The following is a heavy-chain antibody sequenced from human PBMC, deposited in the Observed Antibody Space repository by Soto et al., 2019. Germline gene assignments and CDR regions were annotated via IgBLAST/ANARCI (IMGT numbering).Heavy chain of an antibody. Sequence: GGSLRLSCAASGFTFSSYAMSWVRQAPGKGLEWVSAISGSGGSTYYADSVKVRVTIYRDNYKNTLYLQMNSLRAEDTAVYYCAKDLQTYTPLWYQRVYYYYYGMDVWGQGTTVTVFS. V-gene: IGHV3-23*01. CDR2: ISGSGGST. CDR1: GFTFSSYA. CDR3: AKDLQTYTPLWYQRVYYYYYGMDV. D-gene: IGHD2-2*01. J-gene: IGHJ6*02.